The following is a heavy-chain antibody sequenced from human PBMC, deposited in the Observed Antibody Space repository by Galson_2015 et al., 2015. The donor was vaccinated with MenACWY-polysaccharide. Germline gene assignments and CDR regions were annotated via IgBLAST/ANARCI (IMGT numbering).Heavy chain of an antibody. CDR3: ARVRYSTGKYQFDY. Sequence: SLRLSCAASGFTFSNYAMSWVRQAPGKGLEWVSTIGGSGSNTHYADSVKGRFTISRDNFKNTLSLQMNSLRAEDTAVYYCARVRYSTGKYQFDYWGQGTLVAVSS. CDR1: GFTFSNYA. CDR2: IGGSGSNT. D-gene: IGHD2-2*01. J-gene: IGHJ4*02. V-gene: IGHV3-23*01.